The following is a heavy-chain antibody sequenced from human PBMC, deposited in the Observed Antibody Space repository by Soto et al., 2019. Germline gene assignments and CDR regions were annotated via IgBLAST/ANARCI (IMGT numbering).Heavy chain of an antibody. CDR3: AKDMKGYYYAMDV. CDR1: GFTFSFYG. CDR2: MSYDGSNE. J-gene: IGHJ6*02. V-gene: IGHV3-30*18. Sequence: QVQLVESGGGVVQPGRSLRLSCAASGFTFSFYGMHWVRQAPGKGLEWVAVMSYDGSNEYYADSVKGRFTIYRDNSNNTLYLQMDSLRDEDTAVYYCAKDMKGYYYAMDVWGQGTTVTVSS.